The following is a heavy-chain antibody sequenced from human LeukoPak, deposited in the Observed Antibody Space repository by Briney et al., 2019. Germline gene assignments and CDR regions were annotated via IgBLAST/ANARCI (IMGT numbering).Heavy chain of an antibody. V-gene: IGHV3-48*01. CDR2: ISSSSSTI. CDR1: GFTFSSYS. CDR3: ARHYGSGSYYSPFDY. D-gene: IGHD3-10*01. J-gene: IGHJ4*02. Sequence: PGGSLRLSCAASGFTFSSYSMNWVRQAPGKGLEWVSYISSSSSTIYYADSVKGRFTISRDNAKNSLYLQMNSLRAEDTAVYYCARHYGSGSYYSPFDYWGQGTLVTVSS.